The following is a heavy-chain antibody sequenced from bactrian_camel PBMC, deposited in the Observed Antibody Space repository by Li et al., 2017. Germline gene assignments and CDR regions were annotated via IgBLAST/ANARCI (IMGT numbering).Heavy chain of an antibody. V-gene: IGHV3S26*01. CDR1: KYTINDYC. J-gene: IGHJ4*01. CDR2: IDNDGST. D-gene: IGHD1*01. CDR3: ATEGESYCNPEY. Sequence: HVQLVESGGGSVQAGGSLRLSCAVDKYTINDYCMGWFRQPPEKGCEGVASIDNDGSTRYADSVKGRFTISRDNAKNTLYLQMNSLKTEDAAVYYCATEGESYCNPEYWGQGTQVTVS.